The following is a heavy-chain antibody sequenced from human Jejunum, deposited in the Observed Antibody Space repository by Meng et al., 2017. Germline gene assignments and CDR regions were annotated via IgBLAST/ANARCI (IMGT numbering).Heavy chain of an antibody. D-gene: IGHD3-22*01. CDR1: RFTFRSYS. V-gene: IGHV3-21*01. Sequence: GESLKISCAASRFTFRSYSMIWVRQAPGKGLEWVASISSDGSYLNYADSVKGRFTISRDNAKNSLFLQMNSLRAEDTAVYYCARAALNYYDGSGYMVYWGQGTLVTVSS. CDR3: ARAALNYYDGSGYMVY. CDR2: ISSDGSYL. J-gene: IGHJ4*02.